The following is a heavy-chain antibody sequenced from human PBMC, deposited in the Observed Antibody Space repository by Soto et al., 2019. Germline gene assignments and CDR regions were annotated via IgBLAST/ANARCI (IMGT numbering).Heavy chain of an antibody. V-gene: IGHV2-5*01. CDR1: GFSLSTSGMG. CDR3: VRRQRDSGPNGDY. CDR2: IYWHDDK. Sequence: QITLKESGPTLVKPTQTLTLTCTFSGFSLSTSGMGVGWIRQPPGKALEWLALIYWHDDKRYSPSVSNRLTVTKDDSKNQVVLTMTDMEPVDTATYYCVRRQRDSGPNGDYWGQGILATVSS. D-gene: IGHD3-10*01. J-gene: IGHJ4*02.